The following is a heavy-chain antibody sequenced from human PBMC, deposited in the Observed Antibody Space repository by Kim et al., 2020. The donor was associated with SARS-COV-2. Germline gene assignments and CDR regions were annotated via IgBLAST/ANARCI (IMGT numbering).Heavy chain of an antibody. CDR3: ARSYYDFWSGYSRHIDY. V-gene: IGHV3-48*02. J-gene: IGHJ4*02. Sequence: VKGRFTISRDNAKNSLYLQMNSLRDEDTAVYYCARSYYDFWSGYSRHIDYWGQGTLVTVSS. D-gene: IGHD3-3*01.